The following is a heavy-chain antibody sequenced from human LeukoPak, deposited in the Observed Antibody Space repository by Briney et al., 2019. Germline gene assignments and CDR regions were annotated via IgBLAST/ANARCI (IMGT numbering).Heavy chain of an antibody. D-gene: IGHD3-9*01. Sequence: PGDSLRLSCAASGFTVSSNYMTWVRQAPGKGLEWVSILYSGGGTSFADSVKGRFTISRDNSKSTLYLQMNSLRAEDTGVYYCAKDILRYFDWSVGALDVWGKGTTVTISS. V-gene: IGHV3-53*05. CDR1: GFTVSSNY. J-gene: IGHJ6*04. CDR3: AKDILRYFDWSVGALDV. CDR2: LYSGGGT.